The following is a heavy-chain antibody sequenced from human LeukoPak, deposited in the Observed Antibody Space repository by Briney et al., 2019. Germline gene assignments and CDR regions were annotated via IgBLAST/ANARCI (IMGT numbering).Heavy chain of an antibody. V-gene: IGHV3-7*03. D-gene: IGHD4-11*01. CDR3: ARTRDDYSNYGFDY. Sequence: PGGSLRLSCAASGFTFSSYWMSWVRQAPGKGLEWVANIKQDGSEKYYVDSVKGRFTISRDNAKNSLYLQMNSLRAEDTAVYYCARTRDDYSNYGFDYWGQGTLVTVSS. CDR2: IKQDGSEK. CDR1: GFTFSSYW. J-gene: IGHJ4*02.